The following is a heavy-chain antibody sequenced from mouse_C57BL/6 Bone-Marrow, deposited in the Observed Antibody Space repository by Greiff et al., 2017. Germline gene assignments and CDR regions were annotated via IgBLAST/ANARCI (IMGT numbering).Heavy chain of an antibody. CDR1: GYSFPDYN. D-gene: IGHD2-4*01. CDR2: INPNHGTT. CDR3: ARASDYDYAIDY. V-gene: IGHV1-39*01. Sequence: VQLQQSGPELVKPGASVKISCKASGYSFPDYNMNWVKQSNGKSLEWIGGINPNHGTTSYNQKFKCKATLTVDQSSSTTYMQLDRLTSSDSAVYYCARASDYDYAIDYWGQGTSVTVSS. J-gene: IGHJ4*01.